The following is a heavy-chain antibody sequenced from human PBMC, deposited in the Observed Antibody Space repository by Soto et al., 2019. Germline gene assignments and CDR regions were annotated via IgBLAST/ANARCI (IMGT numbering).Heavy chain of an antibody. CDR1: GGSISSYY. Sequence: SETLSLTCTVSGGSISSYYWSWIRQPPGKGLEWIGYIHYSGSTKYNPSLKSRVTISVDTSKNQFSLKLSSVTAADTAVYYCARDRGGVASNWFDPCGQGTLVTVSS. V-gene: IGHV4-59*01. CDR2: IHYSGST. D-gene: IGHD3-10*01. J-gene: IGHJ5*02. CDR3: ARDRGGVASNWFDP.